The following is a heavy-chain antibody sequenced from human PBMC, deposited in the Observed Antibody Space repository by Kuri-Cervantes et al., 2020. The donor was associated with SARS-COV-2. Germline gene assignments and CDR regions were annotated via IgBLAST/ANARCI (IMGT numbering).Heavy chain of an antibody. D-gene: IGHD3-22*01. CDR1: GGSISSSSYY. CDR2: IYYSGST. CDR3: ARDGVGIVVVSPFDY. Sequence: SETLSLTCTVSGGSISSSSYYWGWSRQPPGKGLEWIGSIYYSGSTYYNPSLKSRVTISVDTSKNQFSLKLSSVTAADTAVYYCARDGVGIVVVSPFDYWGQGTLVTVSS. J-gene: IGHJ4*02. V-gene: IGHV4-39*07.